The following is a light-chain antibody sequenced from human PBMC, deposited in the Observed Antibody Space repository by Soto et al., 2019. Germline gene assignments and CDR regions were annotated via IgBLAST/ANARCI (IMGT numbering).Light chain of an antibody. Sequence: QSVLTQPPSVSGAPGQRVTISCTGSSSNIGTGFDVHWYQQIPGTAPKLLIYGKNNRPSGVPDRFSGSKSGTSASLAITGLQAEDEADYYCSSWDDRSATLVFGGGTKLTVL. V-gene: IGLV1-40*01. CDR3: SSWDDRSATLV. J-gene: IGLJ2*01. CDR1: SSNIGTGFD. CDR2: GKN.